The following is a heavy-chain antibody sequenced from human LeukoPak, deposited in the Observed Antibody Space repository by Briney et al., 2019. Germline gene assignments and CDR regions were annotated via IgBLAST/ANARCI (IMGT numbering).Heavy chain of an antibody. CDR2: INTNTGDA. V-gene: IGHV7-4-1*02. D-gene: IGHD3-22*01. J-gene: IGHJ4*02. CDR3: TRLSGDSSGSLFYFDP. Sequence: ASVKVSCKASGYIFSTHAINWVRQAPGQGLEWVGWINTNTGDATHAQAFTGRFVFSLDTSLSTTYLQISSLKTDDTAIYYCTRLSGDSSGSLFYFDPWGQGTLVTVSS. CDR1: GYIFSTHA.